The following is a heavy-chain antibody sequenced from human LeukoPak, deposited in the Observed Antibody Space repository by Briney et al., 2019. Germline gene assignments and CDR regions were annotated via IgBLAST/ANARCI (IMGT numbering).Heavy chain of an antibody. CDR1: GFTFTKYW. V-gene: IGHV3-7*01. CDR3: ARENWAPYD. J-gene: IGHJ4*02. D-gene: IGHD3-3*01. Sequence: GGSLRLSCAASGFTFTKYWMTWVRQAPGKRLEWVANIKQDGSERNYVDTVKGRFIISRDSAKNLLYLQMNSLRAEDTAVYYCARENWAPYDWGQGTLVTVSS. CDR2: IKQDGSER.